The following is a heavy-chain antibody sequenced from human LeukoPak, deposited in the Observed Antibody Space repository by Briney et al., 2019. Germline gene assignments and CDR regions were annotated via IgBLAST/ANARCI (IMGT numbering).Heavy chain of an antibody. Sequence: GGSLRLSCAASGFTFSSYAMSWVRQAPGKGLEWVSAIGGSGGSTYYADSVKGRFTISRDNSKNTLYLQMNSLRAEDTAVYYCAKAGAVVVVAAKYFDYWGQGTLVTVSS. V-gene: IGHV3-23*01. CDR3: AKAGAVVVVAAKYFDY. D-gene: IGHD2-15*01. CDR1: GFTFSSYA. CDR2: IGGSGGST. J-gene: IGHJ4*02.